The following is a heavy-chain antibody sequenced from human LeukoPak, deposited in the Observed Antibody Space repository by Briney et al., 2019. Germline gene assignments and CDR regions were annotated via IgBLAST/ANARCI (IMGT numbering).Heavy chain of an antibody. CDR3: AKDDAWLRFGE. Sequence: GGSLRLSCAASGFTFSNHGMNWVRQAPGKGLEWVSGISPSGDITYYADSVKGRFTISRDNSKNTLYLEVISLTAEDTAVYYCAKDDAWLRFGEWSQGTLVTVSS. D-gene: IGHD3-10*01. CDR2: ISPSGDIT. CDR1: GFTFSNHG. V-gene: IGHV3-23*01. J-gene: IGHJ4*02.